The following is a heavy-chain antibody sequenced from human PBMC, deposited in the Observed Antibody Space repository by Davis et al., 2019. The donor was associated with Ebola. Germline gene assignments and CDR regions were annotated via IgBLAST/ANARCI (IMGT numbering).Heavy chain of an antibody. Sequence: MPSETLSLTCTVSGGSVSSGSYYWSWIRQPPGKGLEWLGYTYYSGSTNYNPSLKSRVTISVDTSKNQFSLKLNSVTAADTAVYYCARTPTPPRGYQLLRLNWFDPWGQGTLVTVSS. J-gene: IGHJ5*02. CDR2: TYYSGST. V-gene: IGHV4-61*01. D-gene: IGHD2-2*01. CDR1: GGSVSSGSYY. CDR3: ARTPTPPRGYQLLRLNWFDP.